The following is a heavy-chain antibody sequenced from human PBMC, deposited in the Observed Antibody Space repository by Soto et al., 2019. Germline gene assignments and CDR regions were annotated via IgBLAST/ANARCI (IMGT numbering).Heavy chain of an antibody. Sequence: QLQLQESGSGLVKPSQTLSLTCAVSGGSISSGGYSWSWIRQPPGKGLEWIGYIYHSGSTYYNPSLXGXAXIXXHRSKNPFSLKLSSVPAADTAVSYCARGLVTTLHYWGQGTLVTVSS. V-gene: IGHV4-30-2*01. CDR2: IYHSGST. D-gene: IGHD4-17*01. CDR1: GGSISSGGYS. J-gene: IGHJ4*02. CDR3: ARGLVTTLHY.